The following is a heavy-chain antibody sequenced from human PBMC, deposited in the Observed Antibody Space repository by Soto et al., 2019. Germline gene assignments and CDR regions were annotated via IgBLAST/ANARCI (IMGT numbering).Heavy chain of an antibody. CDR1: GGSISSSSYY. CDR3: ARRVGGMIVVVITRDWYFDL. J-gene: IGHJ2*01. CDR2: IYYSGST. Sequence: QLQLQESGPGLVKPSETLSLTCTVSGGSISSSSYYWGWIRQPPGKGLEWIGSIYYSGSTYYNPSLKSRVTISVDTSKNQFSLKLSSVTAADTAVYYCARRVGGMIVVVITRDWYFDLWGRGTLVTVSS. V-gene: IGHV4-39*01. D-gene: IGHD3-22*01.